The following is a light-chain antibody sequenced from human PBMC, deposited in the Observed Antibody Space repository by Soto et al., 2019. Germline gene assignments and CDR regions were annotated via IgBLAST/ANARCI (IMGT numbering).Light chain of an antibody. CDR3: CSYTNYKILVV. J-gene: IGLJ2*01. CDR1: SSDVGGYNY. CDR2: EVS. Sequence: QSALTQPVSVSGSPGQSITISCTGTSSDVGGYNYVSWYQQHPGKAPKLMIYEVSNRPSGVSNRFSGSKSGNTASLTISGLQAEDEADYYFCSYTNYKILVVFGGGTKLTVL. V-gene: IGLV2-14*01.